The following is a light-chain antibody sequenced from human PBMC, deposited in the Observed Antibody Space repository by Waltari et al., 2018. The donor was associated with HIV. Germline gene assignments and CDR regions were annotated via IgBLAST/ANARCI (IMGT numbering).Light chain of an antibody. J-gene: IGLJ3*02. Sequence: SVLTQPPSASGTPGQRVTIPCSGSSSNIGRNTVNWYQHLPGTAPKLLIYSNNQRPSGVPDRFSGSKSGTSASLAISGLQSEDEADYYCATWDDSPDGPVFGGGTKLTVL. CDR2: SNN. CDR3: ATWDDSPDGPV. CDR1: SSNIGRNT. V-gene: IGLV1-44*01.